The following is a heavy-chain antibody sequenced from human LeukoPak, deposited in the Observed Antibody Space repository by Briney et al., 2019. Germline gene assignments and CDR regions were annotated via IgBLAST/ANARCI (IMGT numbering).Heavy chain of an antibody. CDR1: GFTFSSYS. V-gene: IGHV3-21*01. Sequence: GGSLRLSCAASGFTFSSYSMNWVRQAPGKGLEWVSSISCSSSYIYYADSVKGRFTISRDNAKNSLYLQMNSLRAEDTAVYYCARNRCSSTSCLMGAFDIWGQGTMVTVSS. D-gene: IGHD2-2*01. CDR3: ARNRCSSTSCLMGAFDI. J-gene: IGHJ3*02. CDR2: ISCSSSYI.